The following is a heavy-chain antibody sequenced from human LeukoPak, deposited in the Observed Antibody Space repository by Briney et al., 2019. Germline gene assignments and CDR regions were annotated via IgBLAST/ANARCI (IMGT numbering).Heavy chain of an antibody. Sequence: GGSLRLSCAASGFTFSSYAMSWVRQAPGKGLEWVAVISYDGSNKYYADSVKGRFTISRDNSKNTLYLQMNSLRAEDTAVYYCAPTPHDYGDYGWGQGTLVTVSS. CDR2: ISYDGSNK. J-gene: IGHJ4*02. V-gene: IGHV3-30*03. CDR3: APTPHDYGDYG. D-gene: IGHD4-17*01. CDR1: GFTFSSYA.